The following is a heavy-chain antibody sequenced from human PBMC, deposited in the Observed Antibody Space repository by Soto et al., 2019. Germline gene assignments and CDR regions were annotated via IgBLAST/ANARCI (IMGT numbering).Heavy chain of an antibody. CDR1: GYTFTSYA. Sequence: ASVKVSCKASGYTFTSYAMHWVRQAPGQRLEWMGWINAGNSDTKYSQKFQGRVTITSDTSASTAYMELRSLRAEDTAVYYCAKDLDATVFNFDYWGQGTLVTVSS. CDR3: AKDLDATVFNFDY. V-gene: IGHV1-3*01. CDR2: INAGNSDT. J-gene: IGHJ4*02. D-gene: IGHD2-2*01.